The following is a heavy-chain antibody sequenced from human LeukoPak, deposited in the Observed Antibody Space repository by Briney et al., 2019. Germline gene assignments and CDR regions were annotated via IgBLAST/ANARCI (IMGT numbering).Heavy chain of an antibody. D-gene: IGHD2-2*01. V-gene: IGHV3-74*01. Sequence: QPGGSLRLSCAASGFTFSSYWMHWVRQAPGKGLVWVSRINSDGSSTSYADSVKGRFTISRDNAKNTVYLQMNNLRAEDTAVYYCARATGGSYQLLPDYFDYWGQGTLVTVSS. CDR3: ARATGGSYQLLPDYFDY. CDR1: GFTFSSYW. J-gene: IGHJ4*02. CDR2: INSDGSST.